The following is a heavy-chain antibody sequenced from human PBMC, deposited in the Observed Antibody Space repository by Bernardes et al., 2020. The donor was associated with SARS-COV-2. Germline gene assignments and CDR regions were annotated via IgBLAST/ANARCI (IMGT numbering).Heavy chain of an antibody. V-gene: IGHV1-2*02. CDR2: INPNRGGT. J-gene: IGHJ6*02. D-gene: IGHD3-22*01. CDR1: GYTFTGYY. CDR3: AIPPTNYDRYGMDV. Sequence: ASVKVSCKASGYTFTGYYVHWVRQAPGQGLEWMGWINPNRGGTNYAQKFQGRVTMTRDTSISTAYMELSRLRSDDTAVYYCAIPPTNYDRYGMDVWGQGTTVTVSS.